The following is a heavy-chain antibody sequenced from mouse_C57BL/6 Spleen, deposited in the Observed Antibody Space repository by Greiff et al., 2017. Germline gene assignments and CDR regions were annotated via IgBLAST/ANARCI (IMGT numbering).Heavy chain of an antibody. V-gene: IGHV1-69*01. CDR3: ARGGSF. CDR2: IDPSDSYT. CDR1: GYTFTSYW. J-gene: IGHJ4*01. Sequence: QVQLQQPGAELVMPGASVKLSCKASGYTFTSYWMHWVKQRPGQGLEWIGEIDPSDSYTNYNQKFKGKSTLTVDKSSSTAYMQLSSLTSEDSAVYYCARGGSFWGKGTSVTVSS. D-gene: IGHD3-1*01.